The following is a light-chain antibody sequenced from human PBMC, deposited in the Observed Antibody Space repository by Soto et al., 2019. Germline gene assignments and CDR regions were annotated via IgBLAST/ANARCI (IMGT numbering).Light chain of an antibody. Sequence: DIQMTQSPSSLSASVGDRVTITCRASQTISSHLNWYQQKPGKAPNLLIFAASRLQSGVPSRFSGSGSGTDFTLTISSLQPEDFATYYCQQSYSAPGTFGQWTKLEIK. CDR3: QQSYSAPGT. J-gene: IGKJ2*01. CDR1: QTISSH. V-gene: IGKV1-39*01. CDR2: AAS.